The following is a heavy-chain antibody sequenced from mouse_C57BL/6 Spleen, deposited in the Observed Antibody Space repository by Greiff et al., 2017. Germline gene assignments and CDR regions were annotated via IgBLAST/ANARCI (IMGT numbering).Heavy chain of an antibody. V-gene: IGHV1-55*01. CDR2: IYPGSGST. Sequence: QVQLQQPGAELVKPGASVKMSCKASGYTFTSYWITWVKQRPGQGLEWIGDIYPGSGSTNCNEKFKSKATLTVDTSSSTAYMQLSSLTSEDSAVYYCASSTVVGGLGAMDYWGQGTSVTVSS. CDR3: ASSTVVGGLGAMDY. D-gene: IGHD1-1*01. CDR1: GYTFTSYW. J-gene: IGHJ4*01.